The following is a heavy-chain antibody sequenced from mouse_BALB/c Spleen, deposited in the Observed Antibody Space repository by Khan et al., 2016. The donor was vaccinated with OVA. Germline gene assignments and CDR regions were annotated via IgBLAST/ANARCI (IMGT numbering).Heavy chain of an antibody. V-gene: IGHV3-2*02. CDR1: GYSITSGYG. CDR3: ARTARIKY. CDR2: ISYTGST. D-gene: IGHD1-2*01. J-gene: IGHJ2*01. Sequence: QLQESGPGLVKPSQSLSLTCTVTGYSITSGYGWNWIRQFPGNKLEWMGYISYTGSTKYNPSLKRRISITRDTSKNQFFLQLNSVTTEDTATXYCARTARIKYWGQGTTLTVSS.